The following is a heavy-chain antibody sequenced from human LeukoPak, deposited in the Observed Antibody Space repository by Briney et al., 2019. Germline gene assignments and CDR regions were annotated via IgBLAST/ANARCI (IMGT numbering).Heavy chain of an antibody. CDR2: MNPNSGNT. J-gene: IGHJ4*02. V-gene: IGHV1-8*01. D-gene: IGHD4/OR15-4a*01. CDR1: GYTFTSYD. CDR3: ARGLRGARGGVGAY. Sequence: GASVKVSCKASGYTFTSYDINWVRQATGQGLEWMGSMNPNSGNTGYAQKFQGRVTMTRNTSISTAYMELSSLRSEDMAVYYCARGLRGARGGVGAYWGQGTLVTVSS.